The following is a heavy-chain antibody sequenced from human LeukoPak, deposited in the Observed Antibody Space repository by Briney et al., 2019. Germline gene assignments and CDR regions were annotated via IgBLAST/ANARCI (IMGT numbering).Heavy chain of an antibody. V-gene: IGHV3-48*03. CDR2: IGPTGTDR. CDR1: GFTFSIYE. Sequence: PGGSLRLSCAASGFTFSIYEMNWARQAPGKGLEWVSSIGPTGTDRYYADSVRGRFTISRDNAKNSMYLQMDSLRDEDTAVYYCATETIGRHYDYWGQGTLLTVSS. D-gene: IGHD1-14*01. CDR3: ATETIGRHYDY. J-gene: IGHJ4*02.